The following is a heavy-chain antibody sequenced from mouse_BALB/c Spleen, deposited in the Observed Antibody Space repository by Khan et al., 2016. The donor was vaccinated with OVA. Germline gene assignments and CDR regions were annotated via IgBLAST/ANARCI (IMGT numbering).Heavy chain of an antibody. CDR2: ISYSGNT. J-gene: IGHJ3*01. CDR3: ARKNYYDYDPFTY. V-gene: IGHV3-2*02. D-gene: IGHD2-4*01. Sequence: EVKLEESGPGLVKPSQSLSLTCTVTGYSFTSEYIRNWIRQSPGNKLEWMGFISYSGNTRYNPSLKSRISITRDTSKNQFFLQLNSVTSEATATYYDARKNYYDYDPFTYWGQGTLVTVSA. CDR1: GYSFTSEYI.